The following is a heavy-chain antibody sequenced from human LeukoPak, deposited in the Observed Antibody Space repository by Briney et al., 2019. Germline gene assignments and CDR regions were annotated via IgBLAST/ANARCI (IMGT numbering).Heavy chain of an antibody. Sequence: SETLSLTCTVSGGSISSGGYYWSWIRQPPGKGLEWIGEINHSGSTNYNPSLKSRVTISVDTSKNQFSLKLSSVTAADTAVYYCARHVFWFDPWGQGTLVTVSS. CDR1: GGSISSGGYY. CDR2: INHSGST. CDR3: ARHVFWFDP. V-gene: IGHV4-39*01. J-gene: IGHJ5*02.